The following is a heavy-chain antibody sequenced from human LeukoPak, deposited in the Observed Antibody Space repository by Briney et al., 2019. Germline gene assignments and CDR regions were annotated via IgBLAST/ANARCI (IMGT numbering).Heavy chain of an antibody. D-gene: IGHD6-19*01. Sequence: KSGESLKISCKGSGYSFTSYWIGWVRQMPGKGLEWMGIIYPDDSDTRYSPSFQGQVTISADKSISTAYLQWSSLKASDTAMYYCARARTWLAFPHAFDIWGQGTMVTVSS. V-gene: IGHV5-51*01. CDR2: IYPDDSDT. CDR3: ARARTWLAFPHAFDI. CDR1: GYSFTSYW. J-gene: IGHJ3*02.